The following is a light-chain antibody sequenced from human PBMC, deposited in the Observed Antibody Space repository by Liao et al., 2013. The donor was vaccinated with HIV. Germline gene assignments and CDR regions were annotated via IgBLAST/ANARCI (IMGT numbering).Light chain of an antibody. CDR2: YDT. V-gene: IGLV3-21*01. CDR1: NIGSKS. Sequence: SYELTQPPSVSVAPGKTASISCGGNNIGSKSVHWYQQRPGQAPRLVIYYDTDRPSGIPERFSGSKFGNTATLTISRVEAGDEADYYCQVWDSSLRVFGGGSRLTVL. CDR3: QVWDSSLRV. J-gene: IGLJ3*02.